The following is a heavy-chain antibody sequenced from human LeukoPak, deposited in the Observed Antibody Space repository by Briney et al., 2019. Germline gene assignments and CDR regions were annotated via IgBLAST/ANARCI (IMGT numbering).Heavy chain of an antibody. D-gene: IGHD5-12*01. CDR3: AKARYSGYAFDAFDM. Sequence: PGRSLRLSCAASGFTFSSYGMHWVRQAPGKGLEWVAVIWYDGSNKYYADSVKGRFTISRDNSKNTLYLQMNSLRAEDTAVYYCAKARYSGYAFDAFDMWGQGTMVSVSS. CDR1: GFTFSSYG. J-gene: IGHJ3*02. CDR2: IWYDGSNK. V-gene: IGHV3-33*03.